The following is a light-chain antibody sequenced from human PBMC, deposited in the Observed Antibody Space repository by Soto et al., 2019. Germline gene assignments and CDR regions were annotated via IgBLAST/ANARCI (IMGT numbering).Light chain of an antibody. CDR2: EVS. V-gene: IGLV2-14*01. CDR1: SSDVGGYNY. J-gene: IGLJ1*01. CDR3: SSYTSRSTLYV. Sequence: QSALTQPASVSGSPGQSITISCTGTSSDVGGYNYVSWYQQHPGKAPKLMIYEVSNRPSGVSNRFSGSKSGNTASLTISGLQAEDEADYYCSSYTSRSTLYVFGTGTKLNVL.